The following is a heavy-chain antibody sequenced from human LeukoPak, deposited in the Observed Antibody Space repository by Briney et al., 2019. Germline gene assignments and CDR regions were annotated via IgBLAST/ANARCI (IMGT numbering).Heavy chain of an antibody. CDR1: GFSFSTHA. Sequence: GGSLRLSCSASGFSFSTHALHWVRQAPGKGLEYVSAISNDGSSTYYVDSVKGRFSISKDNFKNTVYLQMSSLRAEDTAVYYCVAPRYSGYDLVYWGQGTQVTVSS. D-gene: IGHD5-12*01. V-gene: IGHV3-64D*06. CDR3: VAPRYSGYDLVY. J-gene: IGHJ4*02. CDR2: ISNDGSST.